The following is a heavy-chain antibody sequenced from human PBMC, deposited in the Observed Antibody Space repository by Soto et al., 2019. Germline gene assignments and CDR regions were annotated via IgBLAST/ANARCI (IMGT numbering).Heavy chain of an antibody. V-gene: IGHV4-4*07. CDR1: GGSIISYY. CDR3: ARAPLSYDYGDFLDY. CDR2: IYTSGST. J-gene: IGHJ4*02. Sequence: SETLSLTCTVSGGSIISYYWIFIRHPAGKGLEWIGRIYTSGSTNYNPSLKSRVTMSVDTSKNQFSLKLSSVTAADTAVYYCARAPLSYDYGDFLDYWGQGTLVTVSS. D-gene: IGHD4-17*01.